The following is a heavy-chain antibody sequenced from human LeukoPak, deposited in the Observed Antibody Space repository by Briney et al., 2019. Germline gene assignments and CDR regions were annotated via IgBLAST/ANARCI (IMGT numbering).Heavy chain of an antibody. CDR3: ARWGGTRQYYFDY. V-gene: IGHV3-33*01. Sequence: PGGSLRLSCAVSGFIFSDYGFHWVRQAPGKGLEWVAVTRFDGSIKQYADSVKSRFTISRDDSKNTLYLQMNFLKSEDTAVYYCARWGGTRQYYFDYWGQGTLVTVSS. J-gene: IGHJ4*02. CDR2: TRFDGSIK. D-gene: IGHD1-1*01. CDR1: GFIFSDYG.